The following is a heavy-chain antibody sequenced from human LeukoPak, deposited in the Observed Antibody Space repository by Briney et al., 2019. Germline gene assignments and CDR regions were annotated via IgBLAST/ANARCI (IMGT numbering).Heavy chain of an antibody. D-gene: IGHD2-2*01. J-gene: IGHJ4*02. CDR2: INHNGT. V-gene: IGHV4-34*01. CDR1: GGSFSGYY. Sequence: SETLSLTCAVYGGSFSGYYWTWIRQPPGKGLEWIGEINHNGTNYNPSLKSRVTISVDTSKNQFSLKLSSVTAADTAVYYCVRRRYPLRPVDYWGQGTLVTVSS. CDR3: VRRRYPLRPVDY.